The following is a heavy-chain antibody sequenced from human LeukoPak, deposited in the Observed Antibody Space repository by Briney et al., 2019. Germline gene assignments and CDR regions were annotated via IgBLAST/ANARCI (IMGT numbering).Heavy chain of an antibody. V-gene: IGHV4-59*08. J-gene: IGHJ3*01. D-gene: IGHD3-9*01. CDR1: GASINDHY. CDR3: ARHRFAWYDFDV. Sequence: SETLSLTCTVSGASINDHYWSWIRQPPGKGLEWIGYKYYAGSTSTNPSLESRVTISVETSKNQFSLNLYSVTAADTAVYYCARHRFAWYDFDVWGQGTRVTVS. CDR2: KYYAGST.